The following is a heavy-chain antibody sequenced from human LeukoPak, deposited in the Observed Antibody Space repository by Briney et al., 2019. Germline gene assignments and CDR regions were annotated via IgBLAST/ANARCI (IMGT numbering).Heavy chain of an antibody. CDR1: GYTFTIFA. CDR3: ARGVYYDNSGYSDF. Sequence: ASVKVSCKASGYTFTIFAIRWVRQAPGQGLEWIGCISGYNGDTNYAQKLQDRVTMTTDTSTSTAHMELRSLRSDDTAVYYCARGVYYDNSGYSDFWGRGTLVTVSS. V-gene: IGHV1-18*01. CDR2: ISGYNGDT. D-gene: IGHD3-22*01. J-gene: IGHJ4*02.